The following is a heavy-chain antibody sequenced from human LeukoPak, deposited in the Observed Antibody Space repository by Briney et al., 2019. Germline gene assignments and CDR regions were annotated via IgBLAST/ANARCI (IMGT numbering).Heavy chain of an antibody. V-gene: IGHV4-59*01. CDR2: LSYTGNT. Sequence: PSETLSLTCTVSGGSISSYYWSWIRQPPGKGLEWIAYLSYTGNTNYNPSLKSRLTTSLDTSKSQFSLTLSSVTAADTAVYYCARGSSLRGYYYHMDVWGKGTTVTISS. CDR3: ARGSSLRGYYYHMDV. CDR1: GGSISSYY. J-gene: IGHJ6*03.